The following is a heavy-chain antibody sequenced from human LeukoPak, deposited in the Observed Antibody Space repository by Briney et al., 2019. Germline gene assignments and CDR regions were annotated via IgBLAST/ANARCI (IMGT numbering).Heavy chain of an antibody. CDR3: ARQLNDILTGFMAFDI. V-gene: IGHV4-59*08. CDR2: IYNSGST. CDR1: GASITSFY. D-gene: IGHD3-9*01. Sequence: SETLSLTCTVSGASITSFYWSWIRQPPGKGLEWIGYIYNSGSTNYNPSLKSRVAISVDTSKNQFSLKLSSVTAADTAVYYCARQLNDILTGFMAFDIWGQGTMVTVSS. J-gene: IGHJ3*02.